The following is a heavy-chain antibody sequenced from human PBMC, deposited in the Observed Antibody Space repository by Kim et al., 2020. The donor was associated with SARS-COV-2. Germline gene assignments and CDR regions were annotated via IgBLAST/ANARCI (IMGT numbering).Heavy chain of an antibody. J-gene: IGHJ4*02. Sequence: SETLSLTCTVSGGSMYGYYWSWIRQPPGKGLEWIGYIYYSGSTHYNPSLKSRVTISVDTSKNQFSVKLNSVTAADTAVYYCVRGRDVYDYWVQGTLVTVS. V-gene: IGHV4-59*01. CDR1: GGSMYGYY. CDR2: IYYSGST. CDR3: VRGRDVYDY.